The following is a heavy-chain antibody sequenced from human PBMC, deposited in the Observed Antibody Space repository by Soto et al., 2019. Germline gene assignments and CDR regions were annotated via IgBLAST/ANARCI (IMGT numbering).Heavy chain of an antibody. CDR2: IKQDGSEK. CDR3: ARAYDFWSGTTPHIYGSSRPEYFQH. CDR1: GFTFSSYW. D-gene: IGHD3-3*01. V-gene: IGHV3-7*01. J-gene: IGHJ1*01. Sequence: GGSLRLSCAASGFTFSSYWMSWVRQAPGKGLEWVANIKQDGSEKYYVDSVKGRFTISRDNAKNSLYLQMNSLRAEDTAGYYCARAYDFWSGTTPHIYGSSRPEYFQHWGQGTLVTVSS.